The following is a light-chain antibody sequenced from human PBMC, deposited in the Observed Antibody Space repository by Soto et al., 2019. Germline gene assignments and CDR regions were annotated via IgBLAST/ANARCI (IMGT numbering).Light chain of an antibody. Sequence: DIVLTQTPLSLPVTPGEPASISCRSSQSLLDNDDGNTYLDWFLQKPGQSPQLLIYTPSYRPSGVPDRFSGSGSGTDFTLNISRVGAEDVGVYYCMQRVHLPVTFGGGTTVEIK. J-gene: IGKJ4*01. V-gene: IGKV2-40*01. CDR2: TPS. CDR1: QSLLDNDDGNTY. CDR3: MQRVHLPVT.